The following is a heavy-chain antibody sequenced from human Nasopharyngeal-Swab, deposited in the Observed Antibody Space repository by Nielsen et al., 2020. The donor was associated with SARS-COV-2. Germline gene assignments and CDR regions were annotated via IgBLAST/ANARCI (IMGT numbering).Heavy chain of an antibody. Sequence: GESLKISCAASGSTFSSYWMHWVRQPPGKGLQWVSRINTDGTTTTYADSVRGRFPISRDNAKNTLYLQMNSLRAEDTAVYYCARESVVTGMDGATDIWGQGTMVTVSS. J-gene: IGHJ3*02. V-gene: IGHV3-74*01. CDR2: INTDGTTT. CDR3: ARESVVTGMDGATDI. CDR1: GSTFSSYW. D-gene: IGHD2-21*02.